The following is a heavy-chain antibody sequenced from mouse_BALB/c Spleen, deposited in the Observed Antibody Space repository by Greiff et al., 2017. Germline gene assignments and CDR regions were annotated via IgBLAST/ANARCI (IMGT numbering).Heavy chain of an antibody. J-gene: IGHJ3*01. CDR2: ISSGGSYT. V-gene: IGHV5-6-4*01. CDR3: TRDQGDALFAY. Sequence: EVQRVESGGGLVKPGGSLKLSCAASGFTFSSYTMSWVRQTPEKRLEWVATISSGGSYTYYPDSVKGRFTISRDNAKNTLYLQMSSLKSEDTAMYYCTRDQGDALFAYWGQGTLVTVSA. CDR1: GFTFSSYT.